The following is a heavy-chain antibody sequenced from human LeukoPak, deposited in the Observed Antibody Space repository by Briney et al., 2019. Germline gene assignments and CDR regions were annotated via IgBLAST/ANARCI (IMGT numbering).Heavy chain of an antibody. CDR2: IIPIFGTA. V-gene: IGHV1-69*05. CDR3: GQNDYSNSLDY. D-gene: IGHD4-11*01. Sequence: GSSVKVSCKASGGTFSSYAISWVRQAPGQGLEWMGGIIPIFGTANYAQKFQGRVTITTDESTSTAYMELSSLRSEDTAVYYCGQNDYSNSLDYWGQGTLVTVSS. CDR1: GGTFSSYA. J-gene: IGHJ4*02.